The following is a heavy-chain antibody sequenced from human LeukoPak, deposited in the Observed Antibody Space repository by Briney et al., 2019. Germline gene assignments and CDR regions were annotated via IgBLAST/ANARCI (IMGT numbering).Heavy chain of an antibody. V-gene: IGHV4-39*01. CDR3: ASTSYCGGDCYSRRVEH. Sequence: SETLSLTCTVSGGSSSSSSYYWGWIRQPPGKGLEWIGTIFFSGSTYYNPSLESRVSISVDTSKNQFSLKLSSVTAADTAVYYCASTSYCGGDCYSRRVEHWGQGTLVTVSS. D-gene: IGHD2-21*02. CDR2: IFFSGST. J-gene: IGHJ4*02. CDR1: GGSSSSSSYY.